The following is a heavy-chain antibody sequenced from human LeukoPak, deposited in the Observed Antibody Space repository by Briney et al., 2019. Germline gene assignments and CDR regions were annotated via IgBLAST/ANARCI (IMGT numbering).Heavy chain of an antibody. CDR3: ARADCGGDCFDDAFDI. CDR2: IYYSGST. D-gene: IGHD2-21*02. CDR1: GGSISSYY. Sequence: PSETLSLTCTVSGGSISSYYWSWIRQPPGKGLEWIGYIYYSGSTNYNPSLKSRVTISVDTSKNQFSLELSSVTAADTAVYYCARADCGGDCFDDAFDIWGQGTMVTVSS. V-gene: IGHV4-59*01. J-gene: IGHJ3*02.